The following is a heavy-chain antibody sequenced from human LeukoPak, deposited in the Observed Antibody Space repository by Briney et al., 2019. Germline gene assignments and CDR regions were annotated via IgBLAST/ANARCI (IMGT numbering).Heavy chain of an antibody. D-gene: IGHD4-17*01. J-gene: IGHJ4*02. CDR3: ARMGINGDYDFDY. V-gene: IGHV1-18*01. CDR1: GYTFTRYG. Sequence: ASVKVSCKASGYTFTRYGISWVRQAPGQGPEWMGWISAYNGNGKYAQKFQGRVTMTTDTSTSTAYMELRSLRSDDTAVYYCARMGINGDYDFDYWGQGTLVTVSS. CDR2: ISAYNGNG.